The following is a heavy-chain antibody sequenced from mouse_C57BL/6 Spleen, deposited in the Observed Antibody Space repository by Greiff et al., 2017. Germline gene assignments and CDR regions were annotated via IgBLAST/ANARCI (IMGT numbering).Heavy chain of an antibody. CDR1: GFNIKDDY. Sequence: VQLQQSGAELVRPGASVKLSCTASGFNIKDDYMHWVKQRPEQGLEWIGWIDPENGDTEYASKFQGKATITADTSSNTAYLQRSSLTSEDTAVYYCTTCGNGSSFSYARDYWGQGTSVTVSS. J-gene: IGHJ4*01. CDR2: IDPENGDT. CDR3: TTCGNGSSFSYARDY. D-gene: IGHD1-1*01. V-gene: IGHV14-4*01.